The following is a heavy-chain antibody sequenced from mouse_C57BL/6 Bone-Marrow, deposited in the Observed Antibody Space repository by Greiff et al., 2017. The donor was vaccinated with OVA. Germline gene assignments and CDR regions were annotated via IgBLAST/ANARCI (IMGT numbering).Heavy chain of an antibody. CDR3: ARPDYYGSSYGFAY. Sequence: LQESGPELVKPGASVKISCKASGYSFTSYYIHWVKQRPGQGLEWIGWNYPGSGNTKYNEKFKGKATLTADTSSSTAYMQLSSLTSEDSAVYYCARPDYYGSSYGFAYWGQGTLVTVSA. D-gene: IGHD1-1*01. J-gene: IGHJ3*01. CDR1: GYSFTSYY. CDR2: NYPGSGNT. V-gene: IGHV1-66*01.